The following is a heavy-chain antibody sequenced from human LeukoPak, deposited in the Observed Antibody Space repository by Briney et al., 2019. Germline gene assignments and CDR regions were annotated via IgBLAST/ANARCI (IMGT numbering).Heavy chain of an antibody. CDR2: ISNYSGNT. CDR1: GYTFTSYG. J-gene: IGHJ4*02. V-gene: IGHV1-18*01. CDR3: ASPGSTLDY. Sequence: ASVKVSCKASGYTFTSYGIIWVRQAPGQGLEWMGWISNYSGNTNYAQKIQGRVTMTTDTSTSKAYMELRSLRYDDPAVYCCASPGSTLDYWGQGTLVTVSS.